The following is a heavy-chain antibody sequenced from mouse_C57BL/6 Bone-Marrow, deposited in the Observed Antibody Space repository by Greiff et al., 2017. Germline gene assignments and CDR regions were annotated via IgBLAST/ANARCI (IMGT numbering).Heavy chain of an antibody. J-gene: IGHJ4*01. D-gene: IGHD2-2*01. CDR1: GYTFTDYY. CDR2: INPNNGGT. CDR3: ASGLWLRRNAMDY. V-gene: IGHV1-26*01. Sequence: VQLQQSGPELVKPGASVKISCKASGYTFTDYYMNWVKQSHGKSLEWIGDINPNNGGTSYNQKFKGKATLTVDKSSSTAYMERRSLTSEDSAVYYCASGLWLRRNAMDYWGQGTSVTVSS.